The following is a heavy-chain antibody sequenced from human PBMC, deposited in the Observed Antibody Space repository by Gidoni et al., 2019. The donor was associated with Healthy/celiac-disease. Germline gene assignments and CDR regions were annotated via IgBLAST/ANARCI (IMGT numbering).Heavy chain of an antibody. Sequence: QVQLQPWGAGLLKPSETLSLTCAVYVGSFSGYYWRWIRQPPGKGLEWIGEINHSGSTNYNPSLKSRVTISVDTSKNQFSLKLSSVTAADTAVYYCARGFSSLDRQGANFDYWGQGTLVTVSS. J-gene: IGHJ4*02. CDR3: ARGFSSLDRQGANFDY. CDR1: VGSFSGYY. D-gene: IGHD5-12*01. V-gene: IGHV4-34*01. CDR2: INHSGST.